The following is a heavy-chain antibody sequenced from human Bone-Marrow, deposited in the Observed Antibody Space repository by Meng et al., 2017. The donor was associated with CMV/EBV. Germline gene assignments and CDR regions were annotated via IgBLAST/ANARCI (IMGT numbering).Heavy chain of an antibody. V-gene: IGHV3-7*01. CDR3: ARWIDYDLWSGNSYYFDY. D-gene: IGHD3-3*01. J-gene: IGHJ4*02. CDR2: IKTDGSEK. Sequence: GESLKISCAASGFTFSNYWMSWVRQVPGRGLEWLANIKTDGSEKYSVASVRGRFTISRDNAKNSLSLQMTSLRVDDTAVYFCARWIDYDLWSGNSYYFDYWGPGTLVTVSS. CDR1: GFTFSNYW.